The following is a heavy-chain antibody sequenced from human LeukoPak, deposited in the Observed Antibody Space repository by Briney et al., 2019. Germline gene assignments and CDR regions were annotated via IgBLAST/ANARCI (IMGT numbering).Heavy chain of an antibody. CDR2: INHSGST. CDR1: GGSFSGYY. D-gene: IGHD1-26*01. J-gene: IGHJ4*02. V-gene: IGHV4-34*01. Sequence: SETLSLTCAVYGGSFSGYYWSWIRQPPGKGLEWIGEINHSGSTNYNPSLKSRVTISVDTSKNQFSLKLSSVTAADTAVYYCARSNSGGYVDYWGQGTLVTVSS. CDR3: ARSNSGGYVDY.